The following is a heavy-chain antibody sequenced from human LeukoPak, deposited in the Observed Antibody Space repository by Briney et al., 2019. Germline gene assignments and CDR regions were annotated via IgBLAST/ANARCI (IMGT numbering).Heavy chain of an antibody. CDR2: ISYDGSNK. J-gene: IGHJ4*02. CDR1: GFTFSPYA. D-gene: IGHD5-18*01. CDR3: AREYGYGPKIFDY. Sequence: PGRSLRLSCAASGFTFSPYAMHWVRQAPGKGLEWVAVISYDGSNKYYADSVKGRFVISKDNSKNTLDLQMNSLRAEDTAVYYCAREYGYGPKIFDYWGQGTLVTVSS. V-gene: IGHV3-30*09.